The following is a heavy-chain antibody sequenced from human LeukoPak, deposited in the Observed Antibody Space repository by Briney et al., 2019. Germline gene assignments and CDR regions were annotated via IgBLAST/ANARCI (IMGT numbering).Heavy chain of an antibody. CDR3: ASLYGIDV. J-gene: IGHJ6*02. Sequence: GGSLRLSCSASGFSITNVWMTWVRKAPGKGQEWVANIKKDGSEKYYVDSVKGRFTITRDNAKNLAFLQMNSLRVEDTAVYYCASLYGIDVWGQGSTVTVSS. V-gene: IGHV3-7*01. CDR1: GFSITNVW. CDR2: IKKDGSEK.